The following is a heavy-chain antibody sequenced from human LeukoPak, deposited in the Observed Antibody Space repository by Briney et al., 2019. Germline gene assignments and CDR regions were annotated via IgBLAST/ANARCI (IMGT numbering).Heavy chain of an antibody. CDR3: ARESKYYDYVWGSYRYTEVDY. CDR1: GYTFTSYG. J-gene: IGHJ4*02. V-gene: IGHV1-18*01. Sequence: ASVKVSCKASGYTFTSYGISWVRQAPGQGLEWMGWISAYNGNTNYAQKLQGRVTMTTDTSTSTAYVELRSLRSDDTAVYYCARESKYYDYVWGSYRYTEVDYWGQGTLVTVSS. CDR2: ISAYNGNT. D-gene: IGHD3-16*02.